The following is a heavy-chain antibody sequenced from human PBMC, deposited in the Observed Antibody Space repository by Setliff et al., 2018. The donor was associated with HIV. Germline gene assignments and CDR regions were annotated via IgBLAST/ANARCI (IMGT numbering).Heavy chain of an antibody. CDR1: GYIFSDYY. V-gene: IGHV1-2*06. J-gene: IGHJ6*03. Sequence: GASVKVSCKASGYIFSDYYIHWVRQTPGQGLEWMGRINPNSGGTDYAQKFQGRVTMTRDTSIRTVYMELSSLRSDDTALYYCATDREKWGGYYKYYYMDVWGKGTKVTVSS. D-gene: IGHD1-26*01. CDR3: ATDREKWGGYYKYYYMDV. CDR2: INPNSGGT.